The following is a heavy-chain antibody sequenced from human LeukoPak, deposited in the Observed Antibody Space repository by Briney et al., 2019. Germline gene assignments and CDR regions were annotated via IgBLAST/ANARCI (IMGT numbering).Heavy chain of an antibody. CDR3: AREVGGAFDI. Sequence: GASVNVSCKASGYTFTSYDINWVRQATGQGLEWMGWMSPNSGNTGYAQKFQGRVTITADESTSTAYMELSSLRSEDTAVYYCAREVGGAFDIWGQGTMVTVSS. CDR2: MSPNSGNT. D-gene: IGHD3-16*01. J-gene: IGHJ3*02. V-gene: IGHV1-8*03. CDR1: GYTFTSYD.